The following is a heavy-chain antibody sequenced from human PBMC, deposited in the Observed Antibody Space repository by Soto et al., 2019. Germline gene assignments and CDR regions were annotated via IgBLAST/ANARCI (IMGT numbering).Heavy chain of an antibody. J-gene: IGHJ4*02. V-gene: IGHV3-30-3*01. CDR3: ARGCYGDYTRED. CDR2: ISYDGSNK. CDR1: GFTFSSYA. Sequence: QVQLVESGGGVVQPGRSLRLSCAASGFTFSSYAMHWVRQAPGKGLEWVAVISYDGSNKYYADSVKGRFTISRDNSKNPLYLQMNSLRAEDTAVYYCARGCYGDYTREDWGQGTLVTVSS. D-gene: IGHD4-17*01.